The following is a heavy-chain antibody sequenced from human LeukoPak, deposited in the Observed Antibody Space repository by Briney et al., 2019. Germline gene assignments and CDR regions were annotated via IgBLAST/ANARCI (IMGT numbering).Heavy chain of an antibody. CDR2: IYYSGST. CDR1: GGSISSGDYY. D-gene: IGHD3-9*01. J-gene: IGHJ3*02. CDR3: ARGRRLVYYDILTGYNKDAFDI. Sequence: SETLSLTCTVSGGSISSGDYYWSWIRQPPGKGLEWIGYIYYSGSTYYNPSLKSRVIISVDTSKNQFSLKLSSVTAADTVVYYCARGRRLVYYDILTGYNKDAFDIWGQGTMVTVSS. V-gene: IGHV4-30-4*02.